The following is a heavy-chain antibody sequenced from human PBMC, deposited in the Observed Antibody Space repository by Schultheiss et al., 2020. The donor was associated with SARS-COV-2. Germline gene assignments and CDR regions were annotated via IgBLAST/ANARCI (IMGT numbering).Heavy chain of an antibody. D-gene: IGHD3-10*01. CDR1: GYTFTSYG. V-gene: IGHV1-18*04. Sequence: ASVKVSCKASGYTFTSYGISWVRQAPGQGLEWMGWISAYNGNTNYAQKLQGRVTMTTDTSTSTAYMELSRLRSDDTAVYYCARDAYNYASGSYYGLDVWGQGTTVTVSS. CDR2: ISAYNGNT. J-gene: IGHJ6*02. CDR3: ARDAYNYASGSYYGLDV.